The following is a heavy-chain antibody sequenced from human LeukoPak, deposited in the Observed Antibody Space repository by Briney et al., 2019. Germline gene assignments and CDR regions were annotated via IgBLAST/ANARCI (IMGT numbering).Heavy chain of an antibody. J-gene: IGHJ4*02. CDR3: ARSTCGGDCYTDY. CDR1: GYTFTSYA. D-gene: IGHD2-21*02. V-gene: IGHV1-3*01. CDR2: INAGNGNT. Sequence: GASVKVSCKASGYTFTSYAMHWVRQAPGQRLEWMGWINAGNGNTKYSQKFQGRVTITRDTSASTAYMELSSLRSEDTAVYYCARSTCGGDCYTDYWGQGTLVTVSS.